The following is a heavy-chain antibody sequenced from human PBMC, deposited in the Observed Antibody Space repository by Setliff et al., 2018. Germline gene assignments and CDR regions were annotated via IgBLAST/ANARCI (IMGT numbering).Heavy chain of an antibody. D-gene: IGHD3-22*01. J-gene: IGHJ4*02. CDR3: AKVLDTTGYHYFDF. CDR1: GFTFSSYS. Sequence: GGSLRLSCAASGFTFSSYSMSWVRRAPGKGLEWVALISWDGTKTSYADSVRGRFTISRVGSKSTLYLDMSSLRSEDTAVYYCAKVLDTTGYHYFDFWGQGTLVTVSS. V-gene: IGHV3-30*18. CDR2: ISWDGTKT.